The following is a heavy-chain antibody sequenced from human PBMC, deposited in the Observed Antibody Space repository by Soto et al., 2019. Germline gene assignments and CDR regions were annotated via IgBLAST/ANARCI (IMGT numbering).Heavy chain of an antibody. V-gene: IGHV4-34*01. J-gene: IGHJ4*02. D-gene: IGHD2-8*02. CDR1: GGSFSGYY. Sequence: QVQLQQWGAGLLKPSETLSLTCAVYGGSFSGYYWSWIRQPPGKGLEWIGEINHSGSTNYNPSLKSRVTISVDTSKNHFSLKLSSVTAADTAVYYCARGPRSGGFGPRIPLGYWGQGTLVTVSS. CDR3: ARGPRSGGFGPRIPLGY. CDR2: INHSGST.